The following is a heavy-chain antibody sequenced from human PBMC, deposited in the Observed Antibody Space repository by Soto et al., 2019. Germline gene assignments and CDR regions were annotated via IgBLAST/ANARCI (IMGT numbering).Heavy chain of an antibody. J-gene: IGHJ3*01. D-gene: IGHD3-16*02. Sequence: PSETLSLTCSVSGGSISRSSYFWGWIRQPPGKGLEWIGSIYYSGSTYYNPSLKSRVTVSVDTTKNQFSLKLTSVTAADTAVYYCARLYGLDAFDFWGQGTMVTVSS. V-gene: IGHV4-39*01. CDR3: ARLYGLDAFDF. CDR2: IYYSGST. CDR1: GGSISRSSYF.